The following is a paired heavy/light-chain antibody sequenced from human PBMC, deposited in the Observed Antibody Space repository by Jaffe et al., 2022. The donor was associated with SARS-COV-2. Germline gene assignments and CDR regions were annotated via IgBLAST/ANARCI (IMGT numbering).Heavy chain of an antibody. CDR2: FYQTVST. CDR1: GGSITSYY. J-gene: IGHJ4*02. CDR3: ARGGRAMATISDY. D-gene: IGHD3-3*02. Sequence: QVQLQESGPGLVKPSETLSLTCTVSGGSITSYYWNWIRQPPGKGLEWIGNFYQTVSTNYNPSLKSRVTISIDTSKNQFSLKLTSVTAADTAVYYCARGGRAMATISDYWGQGTLVTVSS. V-gene: IGHV4-59*01.
Light chain of an antibody. CDR1: SSDIGVSKF. CDR2: EVS. CDR3: SSYGGNNNVI. J-gene: IGLJ2*01. V-gene: IGLV2-8*01. Sequence: QSALTQPPSASGSPGQSVTISCSGTSSDIGVSKFVSWYQQRPGKAPKLLIYEVSERPSGVPDRFSGSKSGNTASLTVSGLQADDEADYYCSSYGGNNNVIFGGGTKLTVL.